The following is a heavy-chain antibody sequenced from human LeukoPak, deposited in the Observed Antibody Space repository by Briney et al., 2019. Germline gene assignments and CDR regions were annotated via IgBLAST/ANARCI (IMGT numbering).Heavy chain of an antibody. CDR2: MNPNTGNT. J-gene: IGHJ4*02. D-gene: IGHD3-22*01. Sequence: ASVKVSYKSSRYTFTRYDINLVRQAPGQGLEWMGWMNPNTGNTGYAQKFQGRVTMTRDTSINTAYVELRSLRSDDTAIYYCARLSQTQDYYGGGGYYFLGYWGQGTLVTVSS. CDR1: RYTFTRYD. CDR3: ARLSQTQDYYGGGGYYFLGY. V-gene: IGHV1-8*01.